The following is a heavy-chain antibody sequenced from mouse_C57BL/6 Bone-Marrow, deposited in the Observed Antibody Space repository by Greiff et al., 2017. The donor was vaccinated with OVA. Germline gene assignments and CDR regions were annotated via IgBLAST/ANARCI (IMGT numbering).Heavy chain of an antibody. CDR1: GYTFTSYW. CDR3: ARLDGYCFFDD. V-gene: IGHV1-72*01. D-gene: IGHD2-3*01. CDR2: IDPNSGGT. J-gene: IGHJ2*01. Sequence: QVQLQQPGAELVKPGASVKLSCKASGYTFTSYWMHWVKQRPGRGLAWIGRIDPNSGGTKYTEKFKRKATLTVAKPSITAYMQLSSLTSEDSAVYYCARLDGYCFFDDWGQGTTLTVSS.